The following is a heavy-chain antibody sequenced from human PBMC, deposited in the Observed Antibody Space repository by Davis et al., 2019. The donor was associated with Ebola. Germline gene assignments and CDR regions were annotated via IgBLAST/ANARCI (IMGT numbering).Heavy chain of an antibody. V-gene: IGHV4-59*01. CDR1: GGSISSYY. CDR3: ARLPAMVLRGAFDI. D-gene: IGHD5-18*01. Sequence: MPSETLSLTCTVSGGSISSYYWSWIRQPPGKGLEWIGYIYYSGSTNYNPSLKSRVTISVDTSKNQFSLKLSYVTAADTAVYYCARLPAMVLRGAFDIWGQGTMVTVSS. CDR2: IYYSGST. J-gene: IGHJ3*02.